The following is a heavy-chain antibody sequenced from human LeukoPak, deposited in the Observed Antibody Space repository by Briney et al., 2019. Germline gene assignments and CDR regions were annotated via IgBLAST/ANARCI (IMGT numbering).Heavy chain of an antibody. CDR2: ISAYNGNT. D-gene: IGHD2-15*01. CDR3: ARFGLVVAGYMDV. Sequence: ASVKVSCKASGYTFTSSDISWVRQAPGQGLEWMGWISAYNGNTNYAQNLQGRLTMTRDTSTSTAYMELRSLRSDDTAVYYCARFGLVVAGYMDVWGKGTTVTVSS. V-gene: IGHV1-18*01. CDR1: GYTFTSSD. J-gene: IGHJ6*04.